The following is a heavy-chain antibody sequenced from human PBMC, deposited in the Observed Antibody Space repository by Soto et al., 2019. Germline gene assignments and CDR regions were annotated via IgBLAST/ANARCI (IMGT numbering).Heavy chain of an antibody. CDR3: SGIDFFGSSCYYYYYTVMDV. CDR1: GGTLSSYA. V-gene: IGHV1-69*13. J-gene: IGHJ6*02. D-gene: IGHD2-15*01. CDR2: IIPIFGTA. Sequence: SVKVSCKASGGTLSSYAISWVRQAPGQGLEWMVGIIPIFGTANYAQKFQGRVTITADESTSTAYMALSSLRSEDTAVYYRSGIDFFGSSCYYYYYTVMDVGARGTTAPVSS.